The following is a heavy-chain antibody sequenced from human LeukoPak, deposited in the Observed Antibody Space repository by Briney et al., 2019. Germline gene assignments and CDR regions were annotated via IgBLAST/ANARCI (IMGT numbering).Heavy chain of an antibody. J-gene: IGHJ6*03. Sequence: PSETLSLTCAVYGGSFSGYYWSWIRQPPGKGLEWIGEINHSGSTNYNPSLKSRVTISVDTSKNQFSLKLSSVTAADTAVYYCARLGRYFDWLSSYYYYYMDVWGKGTTVTISS. CDR2: INHSGST. V-gene: IGHV4-34*01. D-gene: IGHD3-9*01. CDR3: ARLGRYFDWLSSYYYYYMDV. CDR1: GGSFSGYY.